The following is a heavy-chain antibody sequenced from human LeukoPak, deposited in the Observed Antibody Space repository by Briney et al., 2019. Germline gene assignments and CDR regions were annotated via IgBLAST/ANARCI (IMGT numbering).Heavy chain of an antibody. V-gene: IGHV3-49*04. CDR3: TRGWFGELLANH. Sequence: GRSLRLSCTASGFTFGDYAMTWVRQAPGKGLEWVGFIRSKTYGGTTEYAVSVKGRFTISRDDSKSIAYLQMNSLKTEDTAVYYCTRGWFGELLANHWGQGTLVTVSS. CDR2: IRSKTYGGTT. CDR1: GFTFGDYA. J-gene: IGHJ5*02. D-gene: IGHD3-10*01.